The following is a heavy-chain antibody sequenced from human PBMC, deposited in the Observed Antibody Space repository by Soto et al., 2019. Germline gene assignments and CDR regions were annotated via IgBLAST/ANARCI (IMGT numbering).Heavy chain of an antibody. Sequence: ASVKVSCKASGYIFTAYSMHWVRQASGQGVEWMGVVNPSGGSTNYAQKFQGGITMTRDTSTSTVYMDLSSLTSEDTAVYYCAREENCSDGICYYEYFPRWGQGTLVTVSS. V-gene: IGHV1-46*01. CDR3: AREENCSDGICYYEYFPR. CDR1: GYIFTAYS. CDR2: VNPSGGST. J-gene: IGHJ1*01. D-gene: IGHD2-15*01.